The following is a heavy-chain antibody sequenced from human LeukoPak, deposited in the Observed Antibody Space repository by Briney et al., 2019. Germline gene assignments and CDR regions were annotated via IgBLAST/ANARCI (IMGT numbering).Heavy chain of an antibody. V-gene: IGHV1-2*02. CDR1: GYSFTGHY. CDR3: ARMDGSGSYFGVNWLDP. D-gene: IGHD3-10*01. Sequence: ASVTVSCKTSGYSFTGHYIHWVRQAPGQGLEWMGWINPYSGGTDYAQKFQGRLTMTGDTSKRTADMELRGLTPNDTAVYYCARMDGSGSYFGVNWLDPWGQGTLVTVSS. J-gene: IGHJ5*02. CDR2: INPYSGGT.